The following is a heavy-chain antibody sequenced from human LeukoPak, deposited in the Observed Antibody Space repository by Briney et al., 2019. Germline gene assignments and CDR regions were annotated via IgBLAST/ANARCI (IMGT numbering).Heavy chain of an antibody. J-gene: IGHJ4*02. CDR1: GFTVSSNY. V-gene: IGHV3-66*01. D-gene: IGHD5-24*01. Sequence: GSLRLSCAASGFTVSSNYMSWVRQAPGKGLEWVSVIYSGGSTYYADSVKGRFTISRDNSKNTLYLQMNSLRAEDTAVYYCARAEMATILFNYWGQGTLVTVSS. CDR2: IYSGGST. CDR3: ARAEMATILFNY.